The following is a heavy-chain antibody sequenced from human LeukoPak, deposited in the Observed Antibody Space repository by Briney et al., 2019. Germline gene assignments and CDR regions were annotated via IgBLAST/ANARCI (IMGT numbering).Heavy chain of an antibody. CDR2: ISYDGSNQ. J-gene: IGHJ4*02. CDR3: AKEFGALDY. Sequence: PGGSLRLSCAASGFTFSSYGIHWVRQAPGKGLDWVSVISYDGSNQYFADSVKGRFTISRDNSKNTLYLQMNSLIPEDTAVYYCAKEFGALDYWGQGTLVTVSS. D-gene: IGHD1-26*01. V-gene: IGHV3-30*18. CDR1: GFTFSSYG.